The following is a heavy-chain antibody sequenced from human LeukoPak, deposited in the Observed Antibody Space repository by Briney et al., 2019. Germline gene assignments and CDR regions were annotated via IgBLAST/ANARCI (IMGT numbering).Heavy chain of an antibody. Sequence: GGSLRLSCAASGFTFSSYAMSWVRQAPGKGLEWVSAISGSGDSTYYGDSVKGRFTISRDNSKNTLYLQMNSLRAEDTAVYYCAKEGVLRYFDWSPGGDAFDIWGQGTMVTVSS. CDR3: AKEGVLRYFDWSPGGDAFDI. CDR2: ISGSGDST. D-gene: IGHD3-9*01. CDR1: GFTFSSYA. V-gene: IGHV3-23*01. J-gene: IGHJ3*02.